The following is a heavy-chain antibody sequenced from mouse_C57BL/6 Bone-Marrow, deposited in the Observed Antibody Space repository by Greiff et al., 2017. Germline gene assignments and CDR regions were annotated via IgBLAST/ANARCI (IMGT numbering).Heavy chain of an antibody. CDR2: IDPSDSYT. D-gene: IGHD2-4*01. CDR3: VSAYDYPLAY. CDR1: GYTFTSYW. V-gene: IGHV1-59*01. Sequence: QVQLQQPGAELVRPGTSVKLSCKASGYTFTSYWMHWVKQRPGQGLEWIGVIDPSDSYTNYNQKFKGKATLTVDTSSSTAYMQLSSLTSEDSAVYYCVSAYDYPLAYWCQGTLVTVSA. J-gene: IGHJ3*01.